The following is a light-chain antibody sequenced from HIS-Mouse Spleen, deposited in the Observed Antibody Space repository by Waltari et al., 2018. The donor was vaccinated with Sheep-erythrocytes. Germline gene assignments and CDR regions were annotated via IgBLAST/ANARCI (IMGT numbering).Light chain of an antibody. J-gene: IGLJ2*01. Sequence: QSVLTQPPSASGTPGQRVTISRSGSSSNIGSNTVNWYQQLPGTAPTLLIYSNNQRPSGVPDRFSGSKSGTSASLAISGLQSEDEADYYCAAWDDSLNGVVFGGGTKLTVL. V-gene: IGLV1-44*01. CDR1: SSNIGSNT. CDR3: AAWDDSLNGVV. CDR2: SNN.